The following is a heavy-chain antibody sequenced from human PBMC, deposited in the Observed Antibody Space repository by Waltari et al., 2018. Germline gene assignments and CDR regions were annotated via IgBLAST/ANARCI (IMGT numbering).Heavy chain of an antibody. CDR1: GGSFSGYY. V-gene: IGHV4-34*01. CDR3: ASLGLSSSWYVGQFDY. CDR2: INHSGST. Sequence: QVQLQQWGAGLLKPSETLSLTCAVYGGSFSGYYCSWTRQPPGKGLERIEEINHSGSTNYNPSLKSRVTISVDTSKNQFSLKLSSVTAADTAVYYCASLGLSSSWYVGQFDYWGQGTLVTVSS. J-gene: IGHJ4*02. D-gene: IGHD6-13*01.